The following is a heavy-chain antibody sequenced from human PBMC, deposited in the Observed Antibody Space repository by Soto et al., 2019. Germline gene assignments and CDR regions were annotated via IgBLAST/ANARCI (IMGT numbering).Heavy chain of an antibody. J-gene: IGHJ4*02. D-gene: IGHD4-17*01. CDR3: ARQAVLASFPYYFDS. CDR2: IYPGDPDT. V-gene: IGHV5-51*01. Sequence: GESLKISCKGSGYRFTNYWIGWVRQTPGKGLEWMGIIYPGDPDTRYSPSFQGQVTISADKSINTAYLQWRSLKASDTAMYYCARQAVLASFPYYFDSWGQGTLVTVSS. CDR1: GYRFTNYW.